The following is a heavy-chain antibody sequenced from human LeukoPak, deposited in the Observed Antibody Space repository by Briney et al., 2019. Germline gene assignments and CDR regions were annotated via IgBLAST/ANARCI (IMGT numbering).Heavy chain of an antibody. CDR3: ARDGLSATVSSYNWFDP. CDR1: VGTFSSYA. CDR2: IIPIFGTA. J-gene: IGHJ5*02. V-gene: IGHV1-69*01. D-gene: IGHD4-11*01. Sequence: SVKVTCKASVGTFSSYAISWVRQAPGQGLEWMGGIIPIFGTANYAQKFQGRVTITAGEATSTAYMELSSLRSEDTAVYYCARDGLSATVSSYNWFDPWGQGTLVTVSS.